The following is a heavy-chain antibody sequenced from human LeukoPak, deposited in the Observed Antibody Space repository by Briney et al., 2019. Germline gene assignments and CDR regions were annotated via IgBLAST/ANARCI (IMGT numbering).Heavy chain of an antibody. V-gene: IGHV4-38-2*02. CDR3: ARRPIAAAGSDYFDY. Sequence: SETLSLTCTVSGYSISSAYYWGWIRQPPGKGLEWIGSIYYSGSTYYNPSLKSRVSISVDTSKSHFSLKLSSVTAADTAVYYCARRPIAAAGSDYFDYWGQGTLVTVSS. J-gene: IGHJ4*02. D-gene: IGHD6-13*01. CDR2: IYYSGST. CDR1: GYSISSAYY.